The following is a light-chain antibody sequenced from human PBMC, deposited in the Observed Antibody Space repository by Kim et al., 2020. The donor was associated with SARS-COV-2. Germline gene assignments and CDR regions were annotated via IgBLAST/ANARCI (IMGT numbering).Light chain of an antibody. Sequence: SYELTQPPSVSVSPGQTASITCSGAKLGDKYACWYQQKPGQSPVLVIYQDSKRPSGIPQLFSGSNSGNTATLTISGTQAMDEADYYCQAWDSSLWVFGGG. J-gene: IGLJ3*02. V-gene: IGLV3-1*01. CDR1: KLGDKY. CDR3: QAWDSSLWV. CDR2: QDS.